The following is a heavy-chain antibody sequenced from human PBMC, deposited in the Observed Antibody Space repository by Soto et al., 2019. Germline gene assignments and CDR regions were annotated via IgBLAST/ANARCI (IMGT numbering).Heavy chain of an antibody. CDR3: AGGQYYFDY. J-gene: IGHJ4*02. D-gene: IGHD2-15*01. V-gene: IGHV3-30*03. CDR2: ISYDGSNK. Sequence: QVQLVESGGGVVQSGRSLRLSCAASGFPFSSYGMHWVRQAPGKGLEWVAQISYDGSNKFYADSVKGRFTISRDNSKNTLYLQTSSLRAEDTAAYCAGGQYYFDYGGQGTVVSVSS. CDR1: GFPFSSYG.